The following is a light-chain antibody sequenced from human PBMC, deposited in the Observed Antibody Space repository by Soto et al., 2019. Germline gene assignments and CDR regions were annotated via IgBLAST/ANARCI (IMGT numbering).Light chain of an antibody. CDR3: GTWDSSLSDVV. Sequence: QSVLTQPPSVSAAPGQKVTISCSGSSSNIGNNYVSWYQQLPGTAPKLLIYDNNKRPSGIPDRFSGSKSGTSATLGITGLQTGDDADYYCGTWDSSLSDVVFGGGTKLTGL. V-gene: IGLV1-51*01. CDR2: DNN. CDR1: SSNIGNNY. J-gene: IGLJ2*01.